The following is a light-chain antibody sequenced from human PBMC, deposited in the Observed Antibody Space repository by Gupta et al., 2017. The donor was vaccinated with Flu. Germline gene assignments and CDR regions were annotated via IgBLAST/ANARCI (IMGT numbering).Light chain of an antibody. CDR1: QSVYSN. CDR2: GAS. CDR3: QQYNIWPTGT. Sequence: ATLSVSPGERATLSCRASQSVYSNLAWYQQKPGQAPRLLIYGASTRATGIPARFSGSGFGTQFTLTISSRQSEDFAVYYCQQYNIWPTGTFGQGTKVEIK. V-gene: IGKV3-15*01. J-gene: IGKJ1*01.